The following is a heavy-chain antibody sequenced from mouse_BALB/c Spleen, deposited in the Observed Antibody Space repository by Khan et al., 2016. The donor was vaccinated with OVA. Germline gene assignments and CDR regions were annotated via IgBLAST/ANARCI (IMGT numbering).Heavy chain of an antibody. CDR3: ARYYGSSYWYFDG. D-gene: IGHD1-1*01. J-gene: IGHJ1*01. CDR2: IDPANGNT. CDR1: GFNIKDTY. Sequence: EVQLQESGAELVKPGASVKLSCTASGFNIKDTYMHWVKQRPEQGLEWIGRIDPANGNTKYDPKFQGKATITADTSSNTAYLQLSSLTSEDTAVYYCARYYGSSYWYFDGWGAGTTVTVSA. V-gene: IGHV14-3*02.